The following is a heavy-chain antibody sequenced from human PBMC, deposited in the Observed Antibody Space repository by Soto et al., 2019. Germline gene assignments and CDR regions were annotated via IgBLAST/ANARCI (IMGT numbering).Heavy chain of an antibody. CDR3: AKAYGDYPYWYFDL. V-gene: IGHV3-23*01. D-gene: IGHD4-17*01. CDR1: GFTFPNYA. J-gene: IGHJ2*01. CDR2: IRSSGSST. Sequence: EVQLLESGGGLVQPGGSLRLSCAASGFTFPNYAMSWVRQAPGKGLEWVSAIRSSGSSTWYADSVKGRFTISRDNSKKTLYLQMNSPRVEDTAVYSCAKAYGDYPYWYFDLWGRGTLVTVSS.